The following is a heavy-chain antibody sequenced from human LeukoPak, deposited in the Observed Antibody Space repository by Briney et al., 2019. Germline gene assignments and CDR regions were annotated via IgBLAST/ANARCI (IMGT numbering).Heavy chain of an antibody. Sequence: GGSLRLSCAASGFTFSSYEMNWVRQAPGKGLEWVSYLSSSGSSIYYADSVKGRFTISRDNAKNSLYLQMNSLRAEDTAVYYCARGNYDSSGYSSYFDYWGQGTLVTVSS. CDR1: GFTFSSYE. CDR2: LSSSGSSI. D-gene: IGHD3-22*01. J-gene: IGHJ4*02. V-gene: IGHV3-48*03. CDR3: ARGNYDSSGYSSYFDY.